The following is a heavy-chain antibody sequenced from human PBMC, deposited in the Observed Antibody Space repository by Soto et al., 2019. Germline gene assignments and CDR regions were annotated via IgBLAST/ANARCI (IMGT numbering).Heavy chain of an antibody. V-gene: IGHV3-30-3*01. D-gene: IGHD2-15*01. CDR1: GFTFSTYT. CDR2: ISYDGSNE. J-gene: IGHJ6*02. Sequence: GGSLRLSCAASGFTFSTYTMHWVRQAPGKGLQWVAVISYDGSNENYADSVKGRFTISRDNSKNTLSLQMSSLRGEDTAVYYCARTNRGYCSGGSCYTRNGLDVWGPGTAVTVSS. CDR3: ARTNRGYCSGGSCYTRNGLDV.